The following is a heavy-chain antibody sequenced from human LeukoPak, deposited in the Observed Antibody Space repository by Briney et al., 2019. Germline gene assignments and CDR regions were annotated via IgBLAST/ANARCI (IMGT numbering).Heavy chain of an antibody. CDR1: GFSFRSYW. CDR3: ARDESSGTYLDY. V-gene: IGHV3-30-3*01. D-gene: IGHD1-26*01. J-gene: IGHJ4*02. Sequence: GGSLRLSCAASGFSFRSYWMHWVRQAPGKGLEWVAVISYDGGNKYYADSVKGRFTISRDNSKNTLYVQMNSLRAEDTAVFYCARDESSGTYLDYWGQGTLVTVSS. CDR2: ISYDGGNK.